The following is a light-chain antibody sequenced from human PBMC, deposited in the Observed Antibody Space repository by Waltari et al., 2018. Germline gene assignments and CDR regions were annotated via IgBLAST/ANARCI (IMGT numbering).Light chain of an antibody. CDR3: QQYYSSPRT. CDR1: QSVLYSSNNKNY. V-gene: IGKV4-1*01. Sequence: DIVMTQSPDSLAVSLGERATINCKSSQSVLYSSNNKNYLAWYQQKPGQPPKLLISWASTRESGVPDRFSGSGSGTDFTLTISSLQAEDVVVYYCQQYYSSPRTFGQGTKVEIK. J-gene: IGKJ1*01. CDR2: WAS.